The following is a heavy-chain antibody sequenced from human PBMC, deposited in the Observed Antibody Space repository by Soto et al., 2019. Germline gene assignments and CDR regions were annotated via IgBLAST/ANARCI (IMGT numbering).Heavy chain of an antibody. Sequence: GESLRHSCAASGFTFSSYGMNWGRQAPGKGLEWLSYISSSSITIYYADSVEGRFAISRDNAKNSLYMQMNSLRDEDTAVNYCARDELTILGRYYYGMGVWGQGTTVTVSS. D-gene: IGHD3-3*01. CDR3: ARDELTILGRYYYGMGV. J-gene: IGHJ6*02. V-gene: IGHV3-48*02. CDR2: ISSSSITI. CDR1: GFTFSSYG.